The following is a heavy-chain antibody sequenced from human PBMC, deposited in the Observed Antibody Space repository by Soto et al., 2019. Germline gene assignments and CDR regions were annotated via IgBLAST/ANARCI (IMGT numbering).Heavy chain of an antibody. J-gene: IGHJ5*02. V-gene: IGHV4-4*02. D-gene: IGHD6-19*01. CDR1: SGSISSSNW. CDR2: IYHSGST. Sequence: QVQLQESGPGLVKPSGTLSLTCAVSSGSISSSNWWSWVRQPPGKGLEWIGEIYHSGSTNYNPSLKGRVPISVDKSKNQFSLQLSSVTAADTAVYYCARGGVAADNWFDPWGQGTLVTVSS. CDR3: ARGGVAADNWFDP.